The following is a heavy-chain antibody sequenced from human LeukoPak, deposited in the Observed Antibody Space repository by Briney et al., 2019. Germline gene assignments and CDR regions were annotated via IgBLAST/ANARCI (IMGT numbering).Heavy chain of an antibody. V-gene: IGHV3-15*01. D-gene: IGHD2-15*01. CDR3: TTDPLGYCSGGSCRVRN. CDR2: IKSKTDGGTT. Sequence: GGSLRLSCAPSGFTLSNAWMSWVRQAPGEGLEWVCRIKSKTDGGTTDYPAPVKGRFTISRDNSKNTLYLQMNSLTTEDTAVNYCTTDPLGYCSGGSCRVRNWGRGTLVTVSS. J-gene: IGHJ4*02. CDR1: GFTLSNAW.